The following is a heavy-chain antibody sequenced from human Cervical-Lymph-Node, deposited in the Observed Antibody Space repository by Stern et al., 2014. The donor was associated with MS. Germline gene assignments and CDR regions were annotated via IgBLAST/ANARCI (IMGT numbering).Heavy chain of an antibody. Sequence: VQLVESGAEVKEPGESLKISCLDSTYSFTTYWVGWVRQMPGKGLEWVGIIYPGDTDTRYSPSFQGQVSISADKSISTAYLQWDSLKASDTAIYYCVREGYYGDFFYWGQGTLVTVSS. CDR3: VREGYYGDFFY. J-gene: IGHJ4*02. D-gene: IGHD3-10*01. CDR1: TYSFTTYW. CDR2: IYPGDTDT. V-gene: IGHV5-51*01.